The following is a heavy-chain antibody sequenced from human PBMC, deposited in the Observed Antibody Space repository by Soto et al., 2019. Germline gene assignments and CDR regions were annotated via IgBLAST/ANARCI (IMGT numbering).Heavy chain of an antibody. CDR2: ISSYGADR. Sequence: PGGSLRLSCSASGFTFNSYAMHWVRQAPGKGLEFVSAISSYGADRYYADPVKGRFAISRDNPKNTLYLQMSSLRAEDTALDYCVKEGYKRRDWYGQFDYWGQGALVTVSS. V-gene: IGHV3-64D*06. CDR1: GFTFNSYA. D-gene: IGHD6-19*01. J-gene: IGHJ4*02. CDR3: VKEGYKRRDWYGQFDY.